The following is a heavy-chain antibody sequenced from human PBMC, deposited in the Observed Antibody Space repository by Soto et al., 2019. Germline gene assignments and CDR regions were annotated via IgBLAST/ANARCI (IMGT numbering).Heavy chain of an antibody. Sequence: SETLSLTCAVSGYSISSGYYWGWIRQPPGKGLEWIGSIYYSGSTYYNPSLKSRVTISVDTSKNQFSLKLSSVTAADTAVYYCARQRDSGWYPDAFDIWGQGTMVTVSS. J-gene: IGHJ3*02. D-gene: IGHD6-19*01. CDR2: IYYSGST. CDR3: ARQRDSGWYPDAFDI. V-gene: IGHV4-38-2*01. CDR1: GYSISSGYY.